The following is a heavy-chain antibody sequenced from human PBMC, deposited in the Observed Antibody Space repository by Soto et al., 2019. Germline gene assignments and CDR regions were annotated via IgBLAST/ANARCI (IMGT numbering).Heavy chain of an antibody. CDR3: PGEVASGY. Sequence: QVQLVESGGGVVQPGRSLRLSCAVSGFTVSTYGMHWVRQAPGKGLEWVAVISRDGGTKYYADSVKGRFTLSRDNSRNTLFLEMNSLRGDDMAVYYCPGEVASGYWGQGTLVTVSS. CDR1: GFTVSTYG. J-gene: IGHJ4*02. V-gene: IGHV3-30*03. CDR2: ISRDGGTK. D-gene: IGHD2-21*01.